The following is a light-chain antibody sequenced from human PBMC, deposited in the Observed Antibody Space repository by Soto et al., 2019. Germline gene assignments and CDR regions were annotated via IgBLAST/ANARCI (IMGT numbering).Light chain of an antibody. CDR2: DVS. CDR1: NRDGGGYNY. CDR3: SSYTSSSTLVV. Sequence: QSALTQPASVSGSPGQSITISCTGTNRDGGGYNYVSWYQQHPGKAPKLMIYDVSNRPSGVSNRFSGSKSGNTASLTISGLQAEDEADYYCSSYTSSSTLVVFGGGTKLTVL. J-gene: IGLJ2*01. V-gene: IGLV2-14*01.